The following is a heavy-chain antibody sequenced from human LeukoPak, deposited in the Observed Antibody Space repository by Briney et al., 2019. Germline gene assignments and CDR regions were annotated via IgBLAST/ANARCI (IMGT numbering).Heavy chain of an antibody. CDR1: GFTFSINE. V-gene: IGHV3-48*03. Sequence: PGGSLRYSCAAPGFTFSINERSWVRQAPGRGLGWVSSITTSGSTTAYAASVKRRFTTSRDDDKNALYLQMNSLRAEDTAVYHCARVTGYGGSGNYFFDDWGQGTLVTVSS. J-gene: IGHJ4*02. CDR2: ITTSGSTT. D-gene: IGHD3-10*01. CDR3: ARVTGYGGSGNYFFDD.